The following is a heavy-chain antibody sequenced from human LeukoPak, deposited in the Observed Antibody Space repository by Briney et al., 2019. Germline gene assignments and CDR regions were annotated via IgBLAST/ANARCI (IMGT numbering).Heavy chain of an antibody. V-gene: IGHV1-18*01. Sequence: ASVKVSCKASGYTFTSYGISWVRQAPGQWLEWMGWISAYNGNTNYAQKLQGRVTMTTDTSTSTAYMELRSLRSDDTAVYYCARTQGYCSSTSCLGWFDPWGQGTLVTVSS. CDR1: GYTFTSYG. J-gene: IGHJ5*02. CDR2: ISAYNGNT. CDR3: ARTQGYCSSTSCLGWFDP. D-gene: IGHD2-2*01.